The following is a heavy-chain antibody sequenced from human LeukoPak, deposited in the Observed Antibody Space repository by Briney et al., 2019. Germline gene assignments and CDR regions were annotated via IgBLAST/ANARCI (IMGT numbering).Heavy chain of an antibody. CDR3: ARDNPTYYDFWSGYYPDY. J-gene: IGHJ4*02. D-gene: IGHD3-3*01. V-gene: IGHV3-48*01. CDR2: ISSSSSTI. CDR1: GFTFSRYS. Sequence: PGGSLRLSCAASGFTFSRYSMNWVRQAPGKGLEWVSYISSSSSTIYYADSVKGRFTISRDNAMNSLYLQMNSLRAEDTAVYYCARDNPTYYDFWSGYYPDYWGQGTLVTVSS.